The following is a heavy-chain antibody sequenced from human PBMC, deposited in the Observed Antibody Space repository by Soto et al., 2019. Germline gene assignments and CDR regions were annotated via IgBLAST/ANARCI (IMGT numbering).Heavy chain of an antibody. D-gene: IGHD2-15*01. Sequence: GGSLRLSCAASGFTFSSYAMSWVRQAPGKGLEWVSAISGSGGSTYYADSVKGRFDISRDNSKKTLYLHMNSLRLEDTAVYYCASPLYCNGGNCYAGFDYWGRGALVTVSS. J-gene: IGHJ4*02. CDR2: ISGSGGST. CDR1: GFTFSSYA. CDR3: ASPLYCNGGNCYAGFDY. V-gene: IGHV3-23*01.